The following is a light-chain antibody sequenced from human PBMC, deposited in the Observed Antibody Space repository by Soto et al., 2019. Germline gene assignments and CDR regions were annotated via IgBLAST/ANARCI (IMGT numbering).Light chain of an antibody. CDR3: QQFGSSPPLT. V-gene: IGKV3-20*01. CDR1: HSISRGF. J-gene: IGKJ4*01. Sequence: EFVLTQSPGKLSLSPGERATLSCRASHSISRGFLAWYQQKPGQAPRLLIYGTSNRGTGIPDRFSGSGSGTGFTLTISRLEPEDVVVYYCQQFGSSPPLTFGGGTKVEIK. CDR2: GTS.